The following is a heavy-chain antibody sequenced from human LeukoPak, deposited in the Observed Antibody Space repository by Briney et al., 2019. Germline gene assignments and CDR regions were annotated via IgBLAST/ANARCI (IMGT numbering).Heavy chain of an antibody. CDR1: GFSLSTARMG. CDR2: TFSNDEK. CDR3: ARIWDSSSPELLDY. V-gene: IGHV2-26*01. J-gene: IGHJ4*02. D-gene: IGHD6-6*01. Sequence: SGPTLVNPTETLTLTCTVSGFSLSTARMGVSWIRQPPGKALEWLAHTFSNDEKSYSTSLKSRLTISKDTSKSQVVLTMTNMDPVDTATYYCARIWDSSSPELLDYWGQGTLVTVSS.